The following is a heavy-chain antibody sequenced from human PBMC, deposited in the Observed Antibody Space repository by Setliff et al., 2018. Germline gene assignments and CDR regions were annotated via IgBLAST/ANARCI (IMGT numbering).Heavy chain of an antibody. V-gene: IGHV1-18*01. CDR3: TRLVEFPLEKGFPYDHKDH. Sequence: ASVKVSCKASGYIFTSYAINWVRQAPGQGLEWMGSISAYNANTNYAQNLQGRVAMTTDTSTNTVYMELRSLRSDDTAMYYCTRLVEFPLEKGFPYDHKDHWGQGTLVTVSS. CDR2: ISAYNANT. CDR1: GYIFTSYA. D-gene: IGHD3-10*01. J-gene: IGHJ4*02.